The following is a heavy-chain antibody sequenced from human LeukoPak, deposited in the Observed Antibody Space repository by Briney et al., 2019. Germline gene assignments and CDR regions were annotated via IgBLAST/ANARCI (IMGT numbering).Heavy chain of an antibody. CDR1: GYTLTSYD. CDR3: ARGKRYCSSTSCYDIDY. J-gene: IGHJ4*02. Sequence: ASVKVSCKASGYTLTSYDINWVRQATGQGLEWMGWMNPNSGNTVYAQKFQGRVTITRNTSISTAYMELSSLRSEDTAVYYCARGKRYCSSTSCYDIDYWGQGTLVTVSS. CDR2: MNPNSGNT. D-gene: IGHD2-2*01. V-gene: IGHV1-8*03.